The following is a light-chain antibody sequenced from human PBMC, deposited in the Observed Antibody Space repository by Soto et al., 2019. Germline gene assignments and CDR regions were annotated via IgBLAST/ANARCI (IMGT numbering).Light chain of an antibody. Sequence: QSVLTQPPSASGTPGQRVTISCSGSRSNIESNTVNWYQQLPGTAPKLLIFNNNQWPSGVPDRFSGSKSGTSASLAISGLQSGDEADYYCAAWDDSLNGWVFGGGTQLTVL. J-gene: IGLJ3*02. V-gene: IGLV1-44*01. CDR3: AAWDDSLNGWV. CDR2: NNN. CDR1: RSNIESNT.